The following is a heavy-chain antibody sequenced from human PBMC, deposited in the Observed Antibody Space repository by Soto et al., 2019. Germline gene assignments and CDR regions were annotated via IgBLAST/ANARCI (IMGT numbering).Heavy chain of an antibody. CDR3: AREETGTLDY. V-gene: IGHV4-30-2*01. Sequence: LSLTFAVAGGSIGSVGYSWTWIRQPPGKGLEWLGNIYHSGNTYYNPSLKSRVTISVDRSKNQFSLNLNSVTAADTAVYYCAREETGTLDYWGQGALVTVSS. CDR1: GGSIGSVGYS. D-gene: IGHD1-7*01. CDR2: IYHSGNT. J-gene: IGHJ4*02.